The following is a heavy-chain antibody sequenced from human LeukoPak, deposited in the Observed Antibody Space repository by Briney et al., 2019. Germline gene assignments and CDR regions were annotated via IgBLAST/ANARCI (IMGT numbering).Heavy chain of an antibody. CDR1: GGSFSGYY. J-gene: IGHJ4*02. Sequence: PSETLSLTCAVYGGSFSGYYWSWIRQAPGKGLEWIGEINHSGSTNYNPSLKSRVTISVDTSRNQFSLKLSSVTAADTAVYYCAKGPAPSITDTAPSDYWGQGTLVTVSS. D-gene: IGHD1-20*01. V-gene: IGHV4-34*01. CDR2: INHSGST. CDR3: AKGPAPSITDTAPSDY.